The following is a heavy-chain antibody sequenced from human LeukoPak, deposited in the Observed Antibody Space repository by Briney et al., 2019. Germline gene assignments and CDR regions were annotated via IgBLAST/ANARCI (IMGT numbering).Heavy chain of an antibody. CDR1: GFTFSSYA. J-gene: IGHJ4*02. CDR2: ISYDGSCR. D-gene: IGHD3-22*01. V-gene: IGHV3-30*18. Sequence: PGGSLRLSCAASGFTFSSYAIHWVRQAPGKGLEWVAVISYDGSCRNYADSVKGRFTISRDNSKNTLYLQMNSLRAEDAAVYYCAKDVYYYDSSGYFDYWGQGTLVTVSS. CDR3: AKDVYYYDSSGYFDY.